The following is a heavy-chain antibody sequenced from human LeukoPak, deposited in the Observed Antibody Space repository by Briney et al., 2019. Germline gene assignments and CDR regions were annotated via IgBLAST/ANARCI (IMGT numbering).Heavy chain of an antibody. Sequence: GESLNISCKGSGYSFTSYWIGWVRQMPGKGLEWMGIIYPGDSDTRYSPSFQGQVTISADKSIRTAYLQWSSLKASDTAMYYCARPGVVVVPAARGFDYFDYWGQGTLVTVSS. CDR2: IYPGDSDT. D-gene: IGHD2-2*01. J-gene: IGHJ4*02. CDR3: ARPGVVVVPAARGFDYFDY. CDR1: GYSFTSYW. V-gene: IGHV5-51*01.